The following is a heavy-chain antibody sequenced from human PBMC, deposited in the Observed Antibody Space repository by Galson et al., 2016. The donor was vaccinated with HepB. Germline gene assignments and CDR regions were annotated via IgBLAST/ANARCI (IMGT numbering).Heavy chain of an antibody. D-gene: IGHD3-10*01. V-gene: IGHV3-11*05. CDR3: ARGGDFSGLSQYFDS. J-gene: IGHJ4*02. CDR1: GFTFSDYY. Sequence: SLRLSCAASGFTFSDYYMSWIRQAPGKGLEYISYISSSSTYTNYADSVKGRFTISRDNAKNSLYLQMNSLRAEDTAVYYCARGGDFSGLSQYFDSWGPGTLVTVSS. CDR2: ISSSSTYT.